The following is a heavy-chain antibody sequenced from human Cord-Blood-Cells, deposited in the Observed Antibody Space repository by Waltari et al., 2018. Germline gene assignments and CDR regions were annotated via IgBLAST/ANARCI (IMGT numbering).Heavy chain of an antibody. Sequence: EVQLVESGGGLVQPGGSLQLSCAASGFTFRGLAIHWVPQASGKGLEWVGRIRSKANSYATAYAASVKGRFTISRDDSKNTAYLQMNSLKTEDTAVYYCTRQYSSSWYYWGQGTLVTVSS. D-gene: IGHD6-13*01. CDR2: IRSKANSYAT. CDR3: TRQYSSSWYY. CDR1: GFTFRGLA. V-gene: IGHV3-73*02. J-gene: IGHJ4*02.